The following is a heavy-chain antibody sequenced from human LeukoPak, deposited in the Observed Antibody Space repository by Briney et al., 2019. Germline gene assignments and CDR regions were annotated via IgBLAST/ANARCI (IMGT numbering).Heavy chain of an antibody. J-gene: IGHJ4*02. CDR2: ISAYNGNT. CDR1: GYTFTIYG. CDR3: ARGGGRSHTVVTPVDY. D-gene: IGHD4-23*01. Sequence: ASVKVPCKASGYTFTIYGISWVRPAPGQGLEWVGWISAYNGNTNYAQKRQGRVTMTTDTSTRTAYMELRSLRSDDTAVYYCARGGGRSHTVVTPVDYWGQGPLVTVSS. V-gene: IGHV1-18*01.